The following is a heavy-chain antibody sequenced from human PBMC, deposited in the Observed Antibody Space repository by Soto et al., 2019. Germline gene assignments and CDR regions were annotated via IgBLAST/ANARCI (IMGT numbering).Heavy chain of an antibody. CDR1: GYTFTNYG. V-gene: IGHV1-3*01. J-gene: IGHJ2*01. Sequence: ASVKVSCKASGYTFTNYGIHWVRQAPGQRLEWMGWINAGNGNTKYSQNFQGRVTITRDTSASTAYMELSSLRSEDTAVFYCARSGYSSGWYHWYFDLWGRGTLVTVSS. D-gene: IGHD6-19*01. CDR3: ARSGYSSGWYHWYFDL. CDR2: INAGNGNT.